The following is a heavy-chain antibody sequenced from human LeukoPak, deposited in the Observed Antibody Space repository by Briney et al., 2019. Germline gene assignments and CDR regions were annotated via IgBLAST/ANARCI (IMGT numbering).Heavy chain of an antibody. CDR2: INPNSGGT. D-gene: IGHD2-2*01. J-gene: IGHJ5*02. V-gene: IGHV1-2*04. Sequence: GASVKVSCKASGYTFIGYYMHWVRQAPGQGLEWMGWINPNSGGTNYAQKFQGWVTMTRDTSISTAYMELSRLRSDDTAVYYCARNGLRETSHPSWFDPWGQGTLVTVSS. CDR3: ARNGLRETSHPSWFDP. CDR1: GYTFIGYY.